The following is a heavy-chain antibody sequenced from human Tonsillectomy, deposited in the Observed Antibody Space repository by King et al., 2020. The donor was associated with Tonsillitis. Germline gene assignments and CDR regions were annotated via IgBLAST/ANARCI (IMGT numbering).Heavy chain of an antibody. J-gene: IGHJ6*02. CDR3: ASLGGAAATYYYYGMDV. D-gene: IGHD3-10*01. Sequence: QLVQSGGGVVQPGRSLRLSCAASGFMFSSYAMHWVRQAPGKGLEWVTVISYDGSNKYYADSGKGRFTSSRDNSKTTRYLQMNSLRAEETGVYYCASLGGAAATYYYYGMDVWGQGTTVTVSS. CDR2: ISYDGSNK. V-gene: IGHV3-30*04. CDR1: GFMFSSYA.